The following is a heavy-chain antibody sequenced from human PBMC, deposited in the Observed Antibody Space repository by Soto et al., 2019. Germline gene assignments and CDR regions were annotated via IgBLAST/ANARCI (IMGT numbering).Heavy chain of an antibody. J-gene: IGHJ4*02. CDR3: ARKYGTYVDY. CDR2: IYPGDSDT. Sequence: EVQLVQSGAEVKKPGESLKISCKGSGYSFTNFWIAWVCQMPGKGLECMGIIYPGDSDTKYSPSFQGQVTISTDKSISTAYLQWSSLKSSDTAMYYCARKYGTYVDYWGQGTLVTVSS. D-gene: IGHD1-26*01. CDR1: GYSFTNFW. V-gene: IGHV5-51*01.